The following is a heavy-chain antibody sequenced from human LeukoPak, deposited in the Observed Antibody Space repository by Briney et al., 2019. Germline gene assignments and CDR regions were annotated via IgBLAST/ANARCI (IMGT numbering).Heavy chain of an antibody. CDR3: AKTDFAAAADLDY. Sequence: GGSLRLSCVASGFTFRDYAMSWVRQAPGKGLEWVSAISGSGGSTYYADSVKGRFTISRDNSKNTLYLQMNSLRAEDTAVYYCAKTDFAAAADLDYWGQGTLVTVSS. D-gene: IGHD6-13*01. J-gene: IGHJ4*02. V-gene: IGHV3-23*01. CDR2: ISGSGGST. CDR1: GFTFRDYA.